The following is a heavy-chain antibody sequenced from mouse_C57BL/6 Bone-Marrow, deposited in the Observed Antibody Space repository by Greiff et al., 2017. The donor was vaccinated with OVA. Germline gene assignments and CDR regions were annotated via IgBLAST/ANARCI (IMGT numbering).Heavy chain of an antibody. CDR1: GYSFTGYY. Sequence: EVQLQQSGPELVKPGASVKISCKASGYSFTGYYMHWVKQSSEKSLEWIGEINPSTGGTSYNQKFKGKATLTVDKSSSTAYMQLKSLTSEDSAVYYWARGTGWFAYWGQGTLVTVSA. J-gene: IGHJ3*01. CDR2: INPSTGGT. D-gene: IGHD4-1*01. V-gene: IGHV1-43*01. CDR3: ARGTGWFAY.